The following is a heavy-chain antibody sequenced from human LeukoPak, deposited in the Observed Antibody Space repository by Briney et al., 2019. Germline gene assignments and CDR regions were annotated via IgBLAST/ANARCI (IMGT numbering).Heavy chain of an antibody. Sequence: ASVKVSCKASGYTFTSYGISWVRRAPGQGLEWMGWISAYNGNTNYAQELQGRVTTTTDTSTSTAYMELRSLRSDDTAVYYCARVVDGSYPGDWGQGTLVTVSS. J-gene: IGHJ4*02. CDR1: GYTFTSYG. V-gene: IGHV1-18*01. CDR2: ISAYNGNT. D-gene: IGHD1-26*01. CDR3: ARVVDGSYPGD.